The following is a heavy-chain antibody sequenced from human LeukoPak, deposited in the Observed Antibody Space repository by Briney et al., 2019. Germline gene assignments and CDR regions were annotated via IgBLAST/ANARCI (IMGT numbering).Heavy chain of an antibody. Sequence: GRSLRLSCAASGFTFSRNGMDWVRQAPGKGLEWVAVIWYDGSNEYYADSVKGRFTVSRDNSKNTMYLQMNRLRAEDTAVYYCAKDRNYIMGIVDYWGQGTLVTVSS. D-gene: IGHD1-7*01. CDR2: IWYDGSNE. J-gene: IGHJ4*02. CDR1: GFTFSRNG. CDR3: AKDRNYIMGIVDY. V-gene: IGHV3-33*06.